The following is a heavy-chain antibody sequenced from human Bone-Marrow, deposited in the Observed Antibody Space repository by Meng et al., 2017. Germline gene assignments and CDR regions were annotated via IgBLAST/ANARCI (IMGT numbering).Heavy chain of an antibody. D-gene: IGHD3-10*01. CDR2: IKQDGSEK. CDR3: ARDLGLYGSGNGMDV. Sequence: GESLKISCAASGFTFSSYWMSWVRQAPGKGLEWVANIKQDGSEKYYVDSVKGRFTISRDNAKNSLYLQMNSLRAEDTAVYYCARDLGLYGSGNGMDVWGQGTTVTVSS. CDR1: GFTFSSYW. V-gene: IGHV3-7*01. J-gene: IGHJ6*02.